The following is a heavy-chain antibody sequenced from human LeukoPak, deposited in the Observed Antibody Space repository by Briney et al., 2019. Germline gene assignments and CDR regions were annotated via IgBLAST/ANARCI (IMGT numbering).Heavy chain of an antibody. CDR2: ISAYNGNT. D-gene: IGHD6-19*01. Sequence: GASVKVSCKASGYTFTSYGISWVRQAPGQGLKWMGWISAYNGNTNYAQKLQGRVTMTTDTSTSTAYMELRSLRSDDTAVYYCARARTVGRAVAGTGAPKNNWFDPWGQGTLVTVSS. CDR1: GYTFTSYG. V-gene: IGHV1-18*01. J-gene: IGHJ5*02. CDR3: ARARTVGRAVAGTGAPKNNWFDP.